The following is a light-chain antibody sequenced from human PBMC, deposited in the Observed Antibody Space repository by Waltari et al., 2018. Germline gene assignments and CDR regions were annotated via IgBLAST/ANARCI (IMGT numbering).Light chain of an antibody. V-gene: IGKV3-15*01. CDR3: QQYYNWPRLT. J-gene: IGKJ4*01. CDR1: QSISST. Sequence: EIVMTQSPATLSVSPGERATLSCRASQSISSTLAWYQQKPGQAPSLLIYDASTRATGIPARFSGSGSGTEFTLTISSLQSEDFAVYYCQQYYNWPRLTFGGGTKVEIK. CDR2: DAS.